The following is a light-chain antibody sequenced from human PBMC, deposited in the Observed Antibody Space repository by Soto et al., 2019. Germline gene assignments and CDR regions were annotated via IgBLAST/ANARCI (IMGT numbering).Light chain of an antibody. CDR3: SSYTSSSLYV. V-gene: IGLV2-14*01. Sequence: QSVLTQPASVSGSPGQSITISCTGTSSDVGGYNYVSWYQQLPGKAPKLMIYDVSDRPSGVSNRFSGSKSGNTASLTIPGLQAEDEADYYCSSYTSSSLYVFATGAKVTVL. J-gene: IGLJ1*01. CDR1: SSDVGGYNY. CDR2: DVS.